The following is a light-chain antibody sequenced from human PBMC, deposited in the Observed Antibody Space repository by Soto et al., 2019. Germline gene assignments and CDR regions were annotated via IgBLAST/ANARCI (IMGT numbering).Light chain of an antibody. CDR2: EES. CDR3: QQVKSYPRT. CDR1: QTISSW. J-gene: IGKJ4*01. V-gene: IGKV1-5*01. Sequence: DIQMTQSPATLSLFLLDIVTITCRASQTISSWLAWYQQKPGNPPKLLIYEESTLHSGVPSRFSGRKVGTQFILTIDSLQPEDFATYYCQQVKSYPRTFGGGTKVDIK.